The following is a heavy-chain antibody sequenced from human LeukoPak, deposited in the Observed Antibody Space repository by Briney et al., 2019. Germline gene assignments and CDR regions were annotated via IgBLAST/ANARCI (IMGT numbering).Heavy chain of an antibody. CDR1: GGSISSGGYY. CDR3: ARGGRTSSGWYFSPNYYFDY. D-gene: IGHD6-19*01. J-gene: IGHJ4*02. Sequence: SETLSLTCTVSGGSISSGGYYWSWIRQHPGKGLEWIGYIYYSGSTYYNPSLKSRVTISVDTSKNQFSLKLSSVTAADTAVYYCARGGRTSSGWYFSPNYYFDYWGQGTLVTVSS. CDR2: IYYSGST. V-gene: IGHV4-31*03.